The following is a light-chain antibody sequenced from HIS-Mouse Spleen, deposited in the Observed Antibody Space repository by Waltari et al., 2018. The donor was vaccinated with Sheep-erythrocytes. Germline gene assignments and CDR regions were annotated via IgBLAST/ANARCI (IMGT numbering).Light chain of an antibody. CDR1: SSDVGGYNY. CDR2: DRS. J-gene: IGLJ1*01. V-gene: IGLV2-11*01. Sequence: QSALTQPRSVSRSPGQSVTISCTGTSSDVGGYNYVSWYQPHPGKAPKLMIYDRSKRPSGVPARFSGSKSGNTASLTISGLQAEDEADYYCCSYAGSYNHVFATGTKVTVL. CDR3: CSYAGSYNHV.